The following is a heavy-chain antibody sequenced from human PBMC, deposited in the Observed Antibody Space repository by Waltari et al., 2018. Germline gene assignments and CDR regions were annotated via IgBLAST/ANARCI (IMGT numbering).Heavy chain of an antibody. Sequence: QVQLVQSGAEVKKPGSSVKVSCKASGGTFSSYAISWVRQAPGQGLEWMGGIIPIFGTANYAQKFQGRVTITADESTSTAYMELSSLRSEDTAVYYCAKTFIVGATSPPLYFDYWGQGTLVTVSS. CDR2: IIPIFGTA. CDR3: AKTFIVGATSPPLYFDY. CDR1: GGTFSSYA. J-gene: IGHJ4*02. D-gene: IGHD1-26*01. V-gene: IGHV1-69*13.